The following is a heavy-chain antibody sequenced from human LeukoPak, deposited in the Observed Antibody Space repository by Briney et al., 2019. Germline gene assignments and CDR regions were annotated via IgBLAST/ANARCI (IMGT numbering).Heavy chain of an antibody. J-gene: IGHJ4*02. CDR3: ARLRIRPYYFDY. Sequence: PSGTLSLTCDVSGVSISSSNRWSWVRQPPGKGLEWIGEIHHSGSTNYNPSLKSRVTISVDTSKNQFSLKLSSVTAADTAVYYCARLRIRPYYFDYWGQGTLVTVSS. CDR1: GVSISSSNR. CDR2: IHHSGST. D-gene: IGHD2-15*01. V-gene: IGHV4-4*02.